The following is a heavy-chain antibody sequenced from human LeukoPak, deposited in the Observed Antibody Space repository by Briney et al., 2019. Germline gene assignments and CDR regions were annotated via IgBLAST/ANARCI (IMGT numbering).Heavy chain of an antibody. J-gene: IGHJ6*02. V-gene: IGHV3-23*01. CDR1: GFTFSSYA. D-gene: IGHD3-22*01. CDR3: AREKISGWGYYYGMDV. Sequence: GGSLRLSCAASGFTFSSYAMSWVRQAPGKGLEWVSAISGSGGSTYYADSVKGRFTISRDNSKNTLYLQMNSLRAEDTAVYYCAREKISGWGYYYGMDVWGQGTTVTVSS. CDR2: ISGSGGST.